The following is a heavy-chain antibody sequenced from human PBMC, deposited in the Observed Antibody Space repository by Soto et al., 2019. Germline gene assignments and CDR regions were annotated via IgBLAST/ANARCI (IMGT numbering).Heavy chain of an antibody. J-gene: IGHJ5*02. CDR3: GRDMPPAGLAFDD. Sequence: VGSLMVSCAASGFIFSSHWMSWVRQAPGWGLEWVANINQVTSDKHYLDSVKGRFTISRDNAENSLYLQMNSLRAEDTAVYYCGRDMPPAGLAFDDWGQGTLVTVSS. CDR1: GFIFSSHW. D-gene: IGHD2-2*01. V-gene: IGHV3-7*01. CDR2: INQVTSDK.